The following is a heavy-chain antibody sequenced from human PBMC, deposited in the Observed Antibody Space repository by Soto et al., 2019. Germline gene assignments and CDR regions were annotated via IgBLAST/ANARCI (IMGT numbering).Heavy chain of an antibody. CDR2: ISGTSSSYI. CDR3: ARAQDGTSLFDY. D-gene: IGHD2-2*01. CDR1: GFTFSNYA. Sequence: PGGSLRLSCAASGFTFSNYAMNWVRQAPGKGLEWVSSISGTSSSYIYYADSLKGRFTISRDNAKNSLYLQMNGLRAEDTAVYYCARAQDGTSLFDYWGQGTLVTVAS. V-gene: IGHV3-21*01. J-gene: IGHJ4*02.